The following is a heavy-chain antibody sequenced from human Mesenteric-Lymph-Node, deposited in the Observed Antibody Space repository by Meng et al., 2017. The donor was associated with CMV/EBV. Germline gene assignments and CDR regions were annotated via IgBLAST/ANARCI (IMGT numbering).Heavy chain of an antibody. D-gene: IGHD3-16*01. CDR3: ARDPTEGDYYFDY. V-gene: IGHV3-21*01. CDR2: ISSSSSYI. J-gene: IGHJ4*02. CDR1: GFTCSSYS. Sequence: ASGFTCSSYSMNWVRQAPGKGLEWVSSISSSSSYIYYADSVKGRFTISRDNAKNSLYLQMNSLRAEDTAVYYCARDPTEGDYYFDYWGQGTLVTVSS.